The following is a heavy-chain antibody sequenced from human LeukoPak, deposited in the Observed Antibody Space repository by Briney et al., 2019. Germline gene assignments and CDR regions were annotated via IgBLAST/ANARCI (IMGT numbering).Heavy chain of an antibody. D-gene: IGHD2-2*01. V-gene: IGHV4-34*01. J-gene: IGHJ3*02. CDR3: ARVVQGFDDFEI. Sequence: SETLSLTCAVYRGSFSGYYWNWIRQPPGRGLEWIGEINHSGSTNYNPSLKSRVTISVDTSKNQFSLKLSSVTAADTAVYYCARVVQGFDDFEIWGQGTMVTVSP. CDR2: INHSGST. CDR1: RGSFSGYY.